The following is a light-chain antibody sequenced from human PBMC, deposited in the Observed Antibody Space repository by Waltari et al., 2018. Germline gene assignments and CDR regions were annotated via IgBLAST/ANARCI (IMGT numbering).Light chain of an antibody. CDR3: QSYDSSLSGLV. V-gene: IGLV1-40*01. CDR1: SSPNGAGGD. CDR2: GNS. J-gene: IGLJ2*01. Sequence: QSVLTQPPSVSGAPGQRGTISCTGSSSPNGAGGDVHGSQQLPGTAPKLLIYGNSTRPSGVPDRFSGSKSGTSASLAITGLQAEDEADYYCQSYDSSLSGLVFGGGTKLTVL.